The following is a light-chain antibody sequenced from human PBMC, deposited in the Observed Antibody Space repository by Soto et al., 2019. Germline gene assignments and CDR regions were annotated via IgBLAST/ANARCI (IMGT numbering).Light chain of an antibody. J-gene: IGLJ1*01. V-gene: IGLV2-14*01. Sequence: QSVLTHPASVSGSPGQSITVSCTGTSGDVGGYYYVCCYQQVPGEAPKLMISEVTNRPSGISNRFSGSKSGHTASLTISGHQAVDEADYYSISYRGSSSYLLGPGTKVTI. CDR1: SGDVGGYYY. CDR3: ISYRGSSSYL. CDR2: EVT.